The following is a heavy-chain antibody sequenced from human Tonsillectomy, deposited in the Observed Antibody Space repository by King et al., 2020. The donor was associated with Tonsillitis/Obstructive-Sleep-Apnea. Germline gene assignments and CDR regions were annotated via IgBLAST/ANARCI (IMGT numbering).Heavy chain of an antibody. CDR1: GGSISTYY. CDR3: AREPCDLSAFDI. Sequence: QLQESGPGLVKPSETLSLTCTVSGGSISTYYWSWIRQPSGKGLEWIGFIYFTGSTNYNPSLKSRVTISVDTYKNQLSLKLSAVTAADTAVYYCAREPCDLSAFDIWGQGTMVTVSS. J-gene: IGHJ3*02. CDR2: IYFTGST. V-gene: IGHV4-59*01.